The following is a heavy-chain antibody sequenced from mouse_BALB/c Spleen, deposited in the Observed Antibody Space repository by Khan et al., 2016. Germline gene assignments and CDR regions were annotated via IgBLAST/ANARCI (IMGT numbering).Heavy chain of an antibody. D-gene: IGHD1-1*01. Sequence: QIQLVQSGPELKKPGETVKISCKASGYTFTNYGMNWVKQAPGKGFKWMGWINTNTGEPTYAEEFKGRFAFSLETSASTAYLQINNLKNEDTATYFCADDYYCSNWFAYWGQGTLVTVSA. V-gene: IGHV9-3*02. CDR2: INTNTGEP. J-gene: IGHJ3*01. CDR3: ADDYYCSNWFAY. CDR1: GYTFTNYG.